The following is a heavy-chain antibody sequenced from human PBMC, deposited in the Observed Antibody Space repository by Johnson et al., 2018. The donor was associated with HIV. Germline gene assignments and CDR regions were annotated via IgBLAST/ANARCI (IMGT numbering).Heavy chain of an antibody. D-gene: IGHD3-22*01. Sequence: QVQLVESGGGVVQPGRSLRLSCAASGFTFSSYAMHWVRQAPGKGLEWVAVISYDGSNKYYADSVKGRFTISRDNSKKTVYLQMNSLRAEDTAVYYCARDRGSMIVVGSAFDIWGQGTMVTVS. CDR1: GFTFSSYA. CDR2: ISYDGSNK. V-gene: IGHV3-30*04. CDR3: ARDRGSMIVVGSAFDI. J-gene: IGHJ3*02.